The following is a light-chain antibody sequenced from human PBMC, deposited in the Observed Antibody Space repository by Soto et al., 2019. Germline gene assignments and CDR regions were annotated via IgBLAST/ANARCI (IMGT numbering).Light chain of an antibody. CDR2: GAS. CDR1: QSVSSSY. CDR3: QQRSNWPIT. Sequence: EIVWTQSPGTLSLSPGERATLSCRASQSVSSSYLAWYQQKPGQAPRLLIYGASSRATGIPVRFSGSGSGTDFTLTISSLEPEDFAVYYCQQRSNWPITFGQGTRLEIK. J-gene: IGKJ5*01. V-gene: IGKV3D-20*02.